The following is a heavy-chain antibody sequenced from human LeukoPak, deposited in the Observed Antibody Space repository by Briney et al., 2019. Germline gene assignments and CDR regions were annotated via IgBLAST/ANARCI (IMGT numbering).Heavy chain of an antibody. Sequence: SETLSLTCTVSGDSITSGDYYWSWIRQPPGKRLKGMGRVHVTGSTVSIPSLKSRVTISVDTSRDFFSLNLTSVTAADTAVYYCARTARDGNMYYFDSWGQGSLLTVSS. J-gene: IGHJ4*02. V-gene: IGHV4-61*02. CDR3: ARTARDGNMYYFDS. CDR2: VHVTGST. D-gene: IGHD5-24*01. CDR1: GDSITSGDYY.